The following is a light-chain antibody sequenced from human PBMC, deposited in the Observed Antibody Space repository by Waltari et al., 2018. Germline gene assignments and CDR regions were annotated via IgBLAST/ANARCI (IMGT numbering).Light chain of an antibody. J-gene: IGKJ2*01. Sequence: DVVMTQSPLSLPVTLGQPASISCRSSQSVVYSDVNTYVNWFQQRPGQSPRRLIYKVSNRDSGVPDRFSGSASGTDFTLKISRVEAEDVGVYYCMQGTHWPYTFGQGTKLEIK. CDR3: MQGTHWPYT. V-gene: IGKV2-30*01. CDR1: QSVVYSDVNTY. CDR2: KVS.